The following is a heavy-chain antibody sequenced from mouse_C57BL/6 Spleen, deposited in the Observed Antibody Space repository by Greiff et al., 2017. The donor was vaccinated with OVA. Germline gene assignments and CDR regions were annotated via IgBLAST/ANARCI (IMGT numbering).Heavy chain of an antibody. CDR2: IHPNSGST. CDR3: ARPFLYGSQFAY. Sequence: VQLQQPGAELVKPGASVKLSCKASGYTFTSYWMHWVKQRPGQGLEWIGMIHPNSGSTNYNEKFKSKATLTVDKSSSTAYMQLSSLTSEDSAVYYCARPFLYGSQFAYWGQGTLVTVSA. V-gene: IGHV1-64*01. J-gene: IGHJ3*01. D-gene: IGHD1-1*01. CDR1: GYTFTSYW.